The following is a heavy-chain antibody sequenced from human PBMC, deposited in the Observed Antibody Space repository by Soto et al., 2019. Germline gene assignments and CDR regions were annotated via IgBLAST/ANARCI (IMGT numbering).Heavy chain of an antibody. CDR1: DFSLTNVVMC. J-gene: IGHJ4*02. CDR2: IVSNGGE. V-gene: IGHV2-26*01. D-gene: IGHD3-9*01. CDR3: ARLSALVLTGVYYFDY. Sequence: SGTTRVHPPETLTLTCIFSDFSLTNVVMCVRWLFQPPGKAPELLAHIVSNGGESYRTSLKSRLTISKDTSKSQVVLTMSNMDPVDTATYYCARLSALVLTGVYYFDYWGQGTLVTVS.